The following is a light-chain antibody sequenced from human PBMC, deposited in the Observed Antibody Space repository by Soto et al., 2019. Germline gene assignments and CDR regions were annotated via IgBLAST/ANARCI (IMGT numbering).Light chain of an antibody. J-gene: IGLJ1*01. V-gene: IGLV2-14*01. CDR1: SSDVGGYKY. Sequence: QSALTQPASVSGSPGQSITISCAGTSSDVGGYKYVSWYQQHPGNAPKLMIYEVSNRPSGVSNRFSGSKSGNTASLTISGLQDEDEADYYCNSYTRTYTGVFGTGTKVTVL. CDR3: NSYTRTYTGV. CDR2: EVS.